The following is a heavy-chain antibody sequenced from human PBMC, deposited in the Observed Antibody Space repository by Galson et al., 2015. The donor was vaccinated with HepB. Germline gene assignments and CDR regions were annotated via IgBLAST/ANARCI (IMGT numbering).Heavy chain of an antibody. D-gene: IGHD6-19*01. CDR1: GFTFSDYY. Sequence: SLRLSCAASGFTFSDYYMSWIRQAPGKGLEWVSYISSSGSTIYYADSVKGRFTISRDNAKNSLYLQMNSLRAEDTAVYYCASQWGESSGSGIAFDIWGQGTMVTVSS. J-gene: IGHJ3*02. CDR2: ISSSGSTI. CDR3: ASQWGESSGSGIAFDI. V-gene: IGHV3-11*01.